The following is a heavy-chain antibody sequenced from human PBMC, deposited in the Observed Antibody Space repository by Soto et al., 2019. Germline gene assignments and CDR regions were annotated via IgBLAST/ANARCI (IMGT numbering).Heavy chain of an antibody. CDR1: GGSISGFY. CDR2: IYYSGSA. J-gene: IGHJ4*02. D-gene: IGHD2-21*02. Sequence: PSETLSLTCTISGGSISGFYWGWIRQPPGKGLEWIGNIYYSGSANYDPSLRSRVTISLNTSKNQFSLNLNSVTAADTAIYCCARWTYCGGDCYWLDFWGQGTLVTVSS. V-gene: IGHV4-59*01. CDR3: ARWTYCGGDCYWLDF.